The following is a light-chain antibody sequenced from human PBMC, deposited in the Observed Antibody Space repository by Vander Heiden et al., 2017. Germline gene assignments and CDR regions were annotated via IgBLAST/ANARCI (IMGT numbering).Light chain of an antibody. CDR1: QSIDIW. V-gene: IGKV1-5*03. CDR2: KAS. Sequence: DIQMTQSPSTLSASVGERTINSCRASQSIDIWLAWYQQKPGQAPKLLIYKASTLESVVPSRFSGSGSGTEFTLTISSLQPDDFATYYCQHYDTFSRTFGQGTKVEIK. CDR3: QHYDTFSRT. J-gene: IGKJ1*01.